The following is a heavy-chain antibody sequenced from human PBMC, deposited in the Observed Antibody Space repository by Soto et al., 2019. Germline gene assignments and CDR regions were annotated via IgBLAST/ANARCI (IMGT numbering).Heavy chain of an antibody. CDR3: ARGRYCLTGRCFPNWFDS. V-gene: IGHV4-30-4*01. D-gene: IGHD7-27*01. CDR1: GDSISNLDYF. J-gene: IGHJ5*01. CDR2: IYKSATT. Sequence: SETLSLTCSVSGDSISNLDYFWAWIRQPPGQALEYIGYIYKSATTYYNPSFESRVAISVDTSKSQFSLNATSVTAADTAVYFCARGRYCLTGRCFPNWFDSWGQGALVTVSS.